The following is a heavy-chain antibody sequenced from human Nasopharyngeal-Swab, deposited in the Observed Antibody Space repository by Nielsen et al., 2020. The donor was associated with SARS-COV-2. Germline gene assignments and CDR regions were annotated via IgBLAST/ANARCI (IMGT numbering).Heavy chain of an antibody. CDR1: GFTFSSYA. CDR2: ISYDGSNK. V-gene: IGHV3-30-3*01. Sequence: SLKISCAASGFTFSSYAMHWVRQAPGKGLEWVAVISYDGSNKYYADSVKGRFTISRDNSKNTLYLQMNSLRAEDTAVYYCAREAMVRGKPKIYYYYGMDVWGQGTTVTVSS. D-gene: IGHD3-10*01. CDR3: AREAMVRGKPKIYYYYGMDV. J-gene: IGHJ6*02.